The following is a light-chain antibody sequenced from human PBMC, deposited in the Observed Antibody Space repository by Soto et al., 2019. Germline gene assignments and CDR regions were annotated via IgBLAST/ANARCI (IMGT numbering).Light chain of an antibody. CDR1: SSDVGGYSY. CDR3: ISYAGSNNLA. CDR2: DVN. Sequence: QSALTQPPSASGSPGQSVAISCSGTSSDVGGYSYVSWYQQHPGKAPKLMIYDVNKRPSGVPDRFSGSKSGTTASLTVAGLQADDEAYYYCISYAGSNNLAFGGGTKLTVL. J-gene: IGLJ2*01. V-gene: IGLV2-8*01.